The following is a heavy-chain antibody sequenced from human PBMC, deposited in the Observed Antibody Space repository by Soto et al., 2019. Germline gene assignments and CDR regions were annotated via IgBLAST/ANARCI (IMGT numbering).Heavy chain of an antibody. CDR2: ISYDGSNK. D-gene: IGHD1-26*01. CDR1: GFTFSSYG. Sequence: QVQLVESGGGVVEPGRSLRLSCAASGFTFSSYGMHWVRQAPGKGLEWVAVISYDGSNKYYADSVKGRFTISRDNSKNTLYLQMNSMRAEDTAVYYWAKRPLVGAIDYWGQGTLVTVSS. CDR3: AKRPLVGAIDY. J-gene: IGHJ4*02. V-gene: IGHV3-30*18.